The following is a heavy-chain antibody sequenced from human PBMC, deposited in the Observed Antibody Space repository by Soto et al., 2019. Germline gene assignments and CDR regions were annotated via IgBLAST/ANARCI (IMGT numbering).Heavy chain of an antibody. CDR2: IFYTGST. V-gene: IGHV4-59*08. Sequence: PSETLSLTCIFSGGSISSFYWGLIRQPPEKGLEWIGNIFYTGSTGYNPSLRSRVTISLDTSRNQFFLKVNSVAAADTAVYYCARWTSCGGDCYWLNYWGQGTLVTVSS. CDR3: ARWTSCGGDCYWLNY. D-gene: IGHD2-21*02. CDR1: GGSISSFY. J-gene: IGHJ4*02.